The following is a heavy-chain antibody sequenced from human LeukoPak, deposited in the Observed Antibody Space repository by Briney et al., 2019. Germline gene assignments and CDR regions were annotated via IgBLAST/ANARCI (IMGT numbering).Heavy chain of an antibody. V-gene: IGHV4-59*08. J-gene: IGHJ4*02. D-gene: IGHD3-22*01. CDR1: GGSIIRYY. Sequence: SETLSLTCTVSGGSIIRYYWSWIRPPPGKGLEWIGYIYYSGSTNCIPSLKSRVTISVDTSKNQFSMKLSSVTAADPAVYYCARTDYDSSGYYYVLDYWGQGTLVTVSS. CDR2: IYYSGST. CDR3: ARTDYDSSGYYYVLDY.